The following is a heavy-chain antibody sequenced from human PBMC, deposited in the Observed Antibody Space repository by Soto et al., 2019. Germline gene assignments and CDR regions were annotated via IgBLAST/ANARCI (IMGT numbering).Heavy chain of an antibody. CDR2: INHSGST. CDR3: ARSYIAAAGNSNSLDP. V-gene: IGHV4-34*01. D-gene: IGHD6-13*01. Sequence: SETLSLTCAVYGVSFSGYYLRWIRQPPGKGLEGMGEINHSGSTNYTPSLKSLVTLSVDNSKHQSPLKLSSVTAADTAVYYCARSYIAAAGNSNSLDPWGQGTLVTVSS. J-gene: IGHJ5*02. CDR1: GVSFSGYY.